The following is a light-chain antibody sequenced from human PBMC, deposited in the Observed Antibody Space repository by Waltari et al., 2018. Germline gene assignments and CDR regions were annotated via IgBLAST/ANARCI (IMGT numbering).Light chain of an antibody. CDR1: RGHTEGNTY. Sequence: RGHTEGNTYVRWCEKGPGQSPRRRIFMVSELDSGFPDRFSGGGSGTDFTLKISRVEAEDVGIYYCMQSTHWPPWTFGQGTKVEIK. CDR2: MVS. J-gene: IGKJ1*01. V-gene: IGKV2-30*02. CDR3: MQSTHWPPWT.